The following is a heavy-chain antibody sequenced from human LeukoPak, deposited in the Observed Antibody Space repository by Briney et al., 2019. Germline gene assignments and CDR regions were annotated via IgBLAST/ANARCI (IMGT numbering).Heavy chain of an antibody. CDR1: GGSISSYY. Sequence: PSETLSLTCTDSGGSISSYYWSWIRQPPGKGLEWIGYIYYSGSTNYNPSLKSRVTISVDTSKNQFSLKLSSVTAADTAVYYCARDLVATIPPYYYYYMDVWGKGTTVTVSS. CDR2: IYYSGST. J-gene: IGHJ6*03. D-gene: IGHD5-12*01. CDR3: ARDLVATIPPYYYYYMDV. V-gene: IGHV4-59*01.